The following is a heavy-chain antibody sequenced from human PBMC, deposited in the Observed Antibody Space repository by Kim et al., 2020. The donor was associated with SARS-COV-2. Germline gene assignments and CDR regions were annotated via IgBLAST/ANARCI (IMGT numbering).Heavy chain of an antibody. Sequence: ASVKVSCKASGYTFTSYYMHWVRQAPGQGLEWMGIINPSGGSTSYAQKFQGRVTMTRDTSTSTVYMELSSLRSEDTAVYYCARDAFRMVATLLEDYWGQGTLVTVSS. CDR2: INPSGGST. CDR1: GYTFTSYY. V-gene: IGHV1-46*01. J-gene: IGHJ4*02. CDR3: ARDAFRMVATLLEDY. D-gene: IGHD5-12*01.